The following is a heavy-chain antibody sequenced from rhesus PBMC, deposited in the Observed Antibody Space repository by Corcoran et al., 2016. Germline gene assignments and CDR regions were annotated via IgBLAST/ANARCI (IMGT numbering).Heavy chain of an antibody. Sequence: QVQLQESGPGLVKPSETLSLTCAASGYSISSVYYWGSLRQPPGEGLESIGYCGGSTESYYNPSLKSRVTISKDTSRNQFSLKLSSVTAADTAVYYCVRRLGYCSGGVCDGGLNSWGQGVVVTVSS. CDR2: CGGSTES. CDR3: VRRLGYCSGGVCDGGLNS. J-gene: IGHJ6*01. D-gene: IGHD2-8*01. V-gene: IGHV4-99*01. CDR1: GYSISSVYY.